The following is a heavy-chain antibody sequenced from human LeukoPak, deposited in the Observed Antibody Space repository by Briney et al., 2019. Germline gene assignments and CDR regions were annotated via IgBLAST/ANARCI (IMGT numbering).Heavy chain of an antibody. CDR2: IYTSGST. D-gene: IGHD4-17*01. CDR3: ARGHYGDYGGYYYYGMDV. V-gene: IGHV4-4*07. J-gene: IGHJ6*02. Sequence: SETLSLTCTVSGGSISSYYGSWVRQPAGKGRGWGGRIYTSGSTNYNPSLKSRVTMSVDTSKNQFSLKLSSVTAADTAVYYCARGHYGDYGGYYYYGMDVWGQGTRSPSP. CDR1: GGSISSYY.